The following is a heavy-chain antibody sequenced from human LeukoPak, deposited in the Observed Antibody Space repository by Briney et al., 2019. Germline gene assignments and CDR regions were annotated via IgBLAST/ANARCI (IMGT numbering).Heavy chain of an antibody. CDR3: TRLFLVRGTTYFDP. Sequence: RPSETLSLTCTAPGGSISNSSDYCASLGQPQGKGLEWTGRIFYTRTTHYNPSLNSPVTITVNTSKTQFSLRLSSVTAADTAVYYCTRLFLVRGTTYFDPWGQGTLVTVSS. CDR2: IFYTRTT. J-gene: IGHJ5*02. V-gene: IGHV4-39*01. D-gene: IGHD1-1*01. CDR1: GGSISNSSDY.